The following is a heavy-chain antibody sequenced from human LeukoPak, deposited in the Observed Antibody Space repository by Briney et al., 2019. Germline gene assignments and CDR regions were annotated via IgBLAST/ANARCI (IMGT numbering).Heavy chain of an antibody. CDR3: ARVYDFWRYYFDY. CDR1: GGSISSSNW. Sequence: PSGTLSLTCAVSGGSISSSNWWSWVRQPPGKGLEWIGEIYHSGSTNYNPSLKSRVTISVDKSKNQFSLKLSSVTAADTAVYYCARVYDFWRYYFDYWGQGTLVTVSS. J-gene: IGHJ4*02. V-gene: IGHV4-4*02. D-gene: IGHD3-3*01. CDR2: IYHSGST.